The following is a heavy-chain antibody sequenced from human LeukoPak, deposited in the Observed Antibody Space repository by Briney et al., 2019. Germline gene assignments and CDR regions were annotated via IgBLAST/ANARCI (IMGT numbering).Heavy chain of an antibody. D-gene: IGHD3-16*02. CDR2: ISAYNGNT. Sequence: GASVKVSCKASGYTFTSYGISWVRQAPGQGLEWMGWISAYNGNTNYAQKLQGRVTMTTDTSTSTAYMELRSLRSDDTAVCYCARGMITFGGAIVTNWFDPWGQGTLVTVSS. V-gene: IGHV1-18*01. CDR1: GYTFTSYG. CDR3: ARGMITFGGAIVTNWFDP. J-gene: IGHJ5*02.